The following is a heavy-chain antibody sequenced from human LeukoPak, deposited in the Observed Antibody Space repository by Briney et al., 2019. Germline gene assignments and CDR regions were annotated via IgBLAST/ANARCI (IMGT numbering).Heavy chain of an antibody. CDR2: INSDGSST. V-gene: IGHV3-74*01. CDR1: GFTFSSYA. CDR3: ARDLYSSAWYGIH. Sequence: PGGSLRLSCAASGFTFSSYAMSWVRQAPGKGLVWVSRINSDGSSTSYADSVKGRFTISRDNAKNTLYLQMNSLRAEDTAVYYCARDLYSSAWYGIHWGQGTLVTVSS. D-gene: IGHD6-19*01. J-gene: IGHJ4*02.